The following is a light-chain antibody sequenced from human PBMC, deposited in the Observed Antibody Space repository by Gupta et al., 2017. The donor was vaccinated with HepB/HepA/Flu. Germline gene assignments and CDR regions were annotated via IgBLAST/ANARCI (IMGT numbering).Light chain of an antibody. Sequence: QSVLTQPPSVSGAPGQRVTISCTGSSSTIGAGYDVHWYQQLPGTAPKLLIYGNSNRPSGGPDRFSGSKSGTSASLAIAGLQAEDEADYYCQSYDSSRSDPVVFGGGTKLTVL. CDR3: QSYDSSRSDPVV. J-gene: IGLJ2*01. CDR2: GNS. CDR1: SSTIGAGYD. V-gene: IGLV1-40*01.